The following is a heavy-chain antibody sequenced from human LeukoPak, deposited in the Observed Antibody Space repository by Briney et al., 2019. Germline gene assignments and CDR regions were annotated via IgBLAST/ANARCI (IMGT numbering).Heavy chain of an antibody. Sequence: GESLKISCKASGYSFTSYWISWVRQVPGKGLEWMGKIDPSDSYTNYSPSFQGLVTISADKSVSTAYLQWSSLKASDTAIYYCARGQYYFGSGSSWGQGTLVTVSS. CDR3: ARGQYYFGSGSS. CDR2: IDPSDSYT. CDR1: GYSFTSYW. J-gene: IGHJ5*02. D-gene: IGHD3-10*01. V-gene: IGHV5-10-1*01.